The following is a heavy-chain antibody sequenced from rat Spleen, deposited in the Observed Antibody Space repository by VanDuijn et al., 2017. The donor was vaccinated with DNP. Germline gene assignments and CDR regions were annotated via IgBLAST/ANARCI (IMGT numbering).Heavy chain of an antibody. CDR2: INTDGGST. D-gene: IGHD1-11*01. Sequence: EVQLVETGGGLVQPGRSLKLSCVASGFTFSSYWMYWIRQAPGKGLEWVASINTDGGSTYYPDSVKGRFTIYRDNAKKTLYLQMNSLRFEDTATYYCARSTEGLRGYYFDYWGQGVMVTVSS. CDR3: ARSTEGLRGYYFDY. V-gene: IGHV5-58*01. CDR1: GFTFSSYW. J-gene: IGHJ2*01.